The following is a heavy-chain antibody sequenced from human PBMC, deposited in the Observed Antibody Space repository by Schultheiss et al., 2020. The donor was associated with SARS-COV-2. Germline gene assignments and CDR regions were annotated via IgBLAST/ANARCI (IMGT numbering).Heavy chain of an antibody. J-gene: IGHJ4*02. CDR1: GFTFSDYY. V-gene: IGHV3-11*06. Sequence: GGSLRLSCAASGFTFSDYYMSWIRQAPGKGLEWVSYISSSSSYTNYADSVKGRFTISRDNAKNSLYLQMNSLRAEDTAVYYCARDPYWWGHSGYDYCFDYWGQGTLVTVSS. CDR3: ARDPYWWGHSGYDYCFDY. CDR2: ISSSSSYT. D-gene: IGHD5-12*01.